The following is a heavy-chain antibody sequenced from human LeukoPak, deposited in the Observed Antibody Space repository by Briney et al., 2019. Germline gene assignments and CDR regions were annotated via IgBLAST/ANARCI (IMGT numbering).Heavy chain of an antibody. J-gene: IGHJ6*02. CDR2: ISTSSNTI. Sequence: GGSLRLSCAASGFTYSSYNMNWVRQAPGKGLEWVSYISTSSNTIYYADSVKGRFTISRDNAKNSLYLQMNDLRAEDTAVYYCARVGSYGMDVWGQGTTVTVSS. CDR3: ARVGSYGMDV. V-gene: IGHV3-48*01. D-gene: IGHD3-10*01. CDR1: GFTYSSYN.